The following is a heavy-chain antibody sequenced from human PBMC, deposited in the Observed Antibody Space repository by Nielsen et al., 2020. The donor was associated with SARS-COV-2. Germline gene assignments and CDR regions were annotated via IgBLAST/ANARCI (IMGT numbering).Heavy chain of an antibody. D-gene: IGHD3-3*01. CDR3: ARGIYDFLSGSDVSLNGLDV. CDR1: GGAFSGYR. Sequence: ETLSLTCGVSGGAFSGYRWTWVRQSPGKGLEWLGEINDSGTTNYNPPLTGRVSISQDASKRQLSLKLSSVTAADTALYFCARGIYDFLSGSDVSLNGLDVWGQGTTVTVSS. CDR2: INDSGTT. V-gene: IGHV4-34*01. J-gene: IGHJ6*02.